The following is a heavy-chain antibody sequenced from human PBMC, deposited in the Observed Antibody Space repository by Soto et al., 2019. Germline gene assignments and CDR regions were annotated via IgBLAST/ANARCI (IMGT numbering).Heavy chain of an antibody. CDR1: GFTFSGSA. Sequence: GGSLRLSCVASGFTFSGSAMHWVRQASGKGLEWVGRIRNRANSYGTTYAASVKGRFTISRDDSKSTAYLQMNSLQTEDTAVYYCGTGDAFDSWGQGTMVTVSS. V-gene: IGHV3-73*01. D-gene: IGHD7-27*01. CDR3: GTGDAFDS. J-gene: IGHJ3*02. CDR2: IRNRANSYGT.